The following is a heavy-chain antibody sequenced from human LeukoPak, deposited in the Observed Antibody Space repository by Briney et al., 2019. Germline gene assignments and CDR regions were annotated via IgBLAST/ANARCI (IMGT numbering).Heavy chain of an antibody. CDR1: GDSISSYY. V-gene: IGHV4-59*01. Sequence: NPSETLSRTCTVSGDSISSYYWSWIRQPPGKGLEWIGYIYYSGSTNYNPSLKSRVTISVDTSKNQFSLKLSSVTAADTAVYYCARDLRTYSSGPIYPWGQGTLVTVSS. J-gene: IGHJ5*02. CDR2: IYYSGST. D-gene: IGHD6-19*01. CDR3: ARDLRTYSSGPIYP.